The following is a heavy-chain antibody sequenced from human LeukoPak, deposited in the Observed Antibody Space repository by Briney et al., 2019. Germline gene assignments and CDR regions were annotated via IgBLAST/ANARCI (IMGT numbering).Heavy chain of an antibody. J-gene: IGHJ4*02. CDR1: GGSFSGYY. CDR2: INHSGSI. V-gene: IGHV4-34*01. CDR3: ARGGYYDFWSGRSLFDY. D-gene: IGHD3-3*01. Sequence: SETLSLTCAVYGGSFSGYYWSWIRQPPGKGLEWIGEINHSGSINYNPSLKSRVTISVDTSKNQFSLKLSSVTAADTAVYYCARGGYYDFWSGRSLFDYWGQGTLVTVSS.